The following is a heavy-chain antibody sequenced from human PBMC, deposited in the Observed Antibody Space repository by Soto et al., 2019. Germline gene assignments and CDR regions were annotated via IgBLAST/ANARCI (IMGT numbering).Heavy chain of an antibody. D-gene: IGHD5-12*01. J-gene: IGHJ4*02. V-gene: IGHV3-23*01. Sequence: EVQLLESGGGLVQPGGSLRLSCAASGFTFSSYAMSWVRQAPGKGLEWVSAISGSGGSTYYADSVKGRFTISRDNSKNTRYLQMNSLRAEDTAVYYCAKGDGVATIFGYWGQGTLVTVSS. CDR3: AKGDGVATIFGY. CDR2: ISGSGGST. CDR1: GFTFSSYA.